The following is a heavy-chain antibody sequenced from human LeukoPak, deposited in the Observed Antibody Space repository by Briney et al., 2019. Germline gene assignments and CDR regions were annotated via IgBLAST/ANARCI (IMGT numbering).Heavy chain of an antibody. CDR2: IKQDGSDK. V-gene: IGHV3-7*01. D-gene: IGHD1-26*01. J-gene: IGHJ4*02. CDR3: ARLVGAKSLGY. CDR1: GFSFSNYW. Sequence: GGSLRLPCAASGFSFSNYWMSWVRQAPGKGLEWVAIIKQDGSDKYYVDSLKGRFTISRDNAKNSLYLQMNSLRAEDTAVYYCARLVGAKSLGYWGQGTLVTVSS.